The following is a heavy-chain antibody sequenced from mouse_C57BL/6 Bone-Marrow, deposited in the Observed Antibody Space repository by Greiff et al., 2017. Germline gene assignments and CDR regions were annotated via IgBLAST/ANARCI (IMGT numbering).Heavy chain of an antibody. Sequence: VQLQQPGAELVMPGASVKLSCKASGYTFTSYWMHWVKQRPGQGLEWIGEIDPSASYTNYNQKFKGKSTLTVDKSSSTAYMQLSSLTSEDSAVYYCARDGYPYDFDYWGQGTTLTVSS. CDR2: IDPSASYT. CDR3: ARDGYPYDFDY. J-gene: IGHJ2*01. CDR1: GYTFTSYW. V-gene: IGHV1-69*01. D-gene: IGHD2-3*01.